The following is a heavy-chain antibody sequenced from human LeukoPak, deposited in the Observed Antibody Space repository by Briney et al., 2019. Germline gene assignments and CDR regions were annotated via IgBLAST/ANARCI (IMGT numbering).Heavy chain of an antibody. CDR2: ISAYNGNT. Sequence: ASVKVSCKASGYTFTSYGISWVRQAPGQGLEWMGWISAYNGNTNYAQKLQGRVTMTTDTSTSTAYMELRSLRSDDTAVYYCAGDVSGLSERYYYGMDVWGQGTTVTVSS. V-gene: IGHV1-18*01. J-gene: IGHJ6*02. D-gene: IGHD2/OR15-2a*01. CDR1: GYTFTSYG. CDR3: AGDVSGLSERYYYGMDV.